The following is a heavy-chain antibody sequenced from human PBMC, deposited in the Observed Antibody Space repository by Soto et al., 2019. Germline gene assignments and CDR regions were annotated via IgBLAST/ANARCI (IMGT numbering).Heavy chain of an antibody. CDR1: GFTFSSYW. Sequence: GGSLRLSCAASGFTFSSYWMSWVRQAPGKGLEWVANIKQDGSEEYYVDSVKGRFTISRDNAKNSLYLQMNSLRAEDTAVYYCARDVAVVPAAMSDYYYMDVWGKGTTVTVSS. CDR3: ARDVAVVPAAMSDYYYMDV. D-gene: IGHD2-2*01. J-gene: IGHJ6*03. CDR2: IKQDGSEE. V-gene: IGHV3-7*01.